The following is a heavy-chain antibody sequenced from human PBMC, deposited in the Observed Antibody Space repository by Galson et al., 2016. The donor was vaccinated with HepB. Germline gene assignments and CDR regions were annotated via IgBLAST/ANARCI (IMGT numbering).Heavy chain of an antibody. V-gene: IGHV3-30*18. J-gene: IGHJ6*02. CDR3: AKVELNSKQYYYYGMDV. CDR2: ISYDGSKK. D-gene: IGHD3-10*01. CDR1: GFTFISYG. Sequence: SLRLSCAASGFTFISYGMHWVRQAPGKGLQWVALISYDGSKKCYADSVKGRFTISRDNSHNTLYLQMNSVRADDTAVYYCAKVELNSKQYYYYGMDVWGQGTTVTVSS.